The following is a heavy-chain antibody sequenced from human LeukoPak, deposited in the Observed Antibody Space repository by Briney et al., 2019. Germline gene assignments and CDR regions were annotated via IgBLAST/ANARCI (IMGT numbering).Heavy chain of an antibody. CDR3: AKRYYSSGWNFDY. Sequence: ETLSLTCTVSGGSISSYYWSWIRQPPGKGLEWVSAISGSGGDTYYADSVKGRFTISRDNSKNTLYLQMNSLRAEDTAVYYCAKRYYSSGWNFDYWGQGTLVTVSS. CDR2: ISGSGGDT. D-gene: IGHD6-19*01. V-gene: IGHV3-23*01. CDR1: GGSISSYY. J-gene: IGHJ4*02.